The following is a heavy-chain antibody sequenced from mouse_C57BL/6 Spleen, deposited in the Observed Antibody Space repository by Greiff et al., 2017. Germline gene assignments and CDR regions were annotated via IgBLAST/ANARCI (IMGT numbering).Heavy chain of an antibody. V-gene: IGHV1-69*01. CDR1: GYTFTSYW. D-gene: IGHD3-2*02. CDR2: IDPSASYT. Sequence: QVQLQQPGAELVMPGASVKLSCKASGYTFTSYWMHWVKQRPGQGLEWIGEIDPSASYTTYNQQFKGKSTLTVDKSSRTAYMQLSSLTSEDSAVYSCARRAQGWFAYWGQGTLVTVSA. CDR3: ARRAQGWFAY. J-gene: IGHJ3*01.